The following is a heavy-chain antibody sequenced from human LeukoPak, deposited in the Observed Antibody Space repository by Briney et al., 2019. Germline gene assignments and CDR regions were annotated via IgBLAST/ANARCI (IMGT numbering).Heavy chain of an antibody. Sequence: GGSLRLSCAASGFIFSNYAMSWVRQAPGKGLEWVSTLSDSGGSTYYADSVKGRFTISRDNSKNTLYLQMNSLRAEDTAVYYCAKNGQLLSAYYFDYWGQGTLVTVSS. CDR2: LSDSGGST. CDR3: AKNGQLLSAYYFDY. J-gene: IGHJ4*02. D-gene: IGHD2-2*01. V-gene: IGHV3-23*01. CDR1: GFIFSNYA.